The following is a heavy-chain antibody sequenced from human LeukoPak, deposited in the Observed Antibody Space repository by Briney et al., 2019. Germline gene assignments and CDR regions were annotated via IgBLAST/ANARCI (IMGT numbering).Heavy chain of an antibody. Sequence: PSETLSLTCTVSGGSISSSSYYWGWIRQPPGKGLEWIGSIYYSGSTYYNPSLKSRVTISVDTSKNQFSLKLSSVTAADTAVYYCARERITMIVVDNHDAFDIWGQGTMVTVSS. J-gene: IGHJ3*02. V-gene: IGHV4-39*07. D-gene: IGHD3-22*01. CDR2: IYYSGST. CDR1: GGSISSSSYY. CDR3: ARERITMIVVDNHDAFDI.